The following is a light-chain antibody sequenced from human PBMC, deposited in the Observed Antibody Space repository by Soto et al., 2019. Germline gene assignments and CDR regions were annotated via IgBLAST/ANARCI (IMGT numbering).Light chain of an antibody. Sequence: QSVLTQPASVFGSPGQSITISCTGTSSDVGGYNFVSWYQQLPGKAPKLMIYEVTSRPSGVSNRFSGSKSGNTASLTISGLQPEDEAEYYCSSYTTRSTVVFGTGTKVTVL. CDR2: EVT. CDR3: SSYTTRSTVV. CDR1: SSDVGGYNF. J-gene: IGLJ1*01. V-gene: IGLV2-14*03.